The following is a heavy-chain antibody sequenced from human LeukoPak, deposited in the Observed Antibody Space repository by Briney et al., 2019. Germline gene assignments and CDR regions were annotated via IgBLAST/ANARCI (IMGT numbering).Heavy chain of an antibody. CDR2: INWNGGST. V-gene: IGHV3-20*01. CDR3: ARGVYSSGYYYYTSFDY. J-gene: IGHJ4*02. D-gene: IGHD3-22*01. Sequence: GGSLRLSCAASGFTFSSYAMSWVRQAPGKGLEWVSGINWNGGSTGYADSVKGRFTISRDNAKNSLYLQMNSLRAEDTALYHCARGVYSSGYYYYTSFDYWGQGTLVTVSS. CDR1: GFTFSSYA.